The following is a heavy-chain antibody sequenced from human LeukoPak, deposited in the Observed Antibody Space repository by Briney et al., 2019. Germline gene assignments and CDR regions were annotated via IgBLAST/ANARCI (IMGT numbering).Heavy chain of an antibody. J-gene: IGHJ4*02. V-gene: IGHV4-34*01. CDR3: ARGYSSGWFPRLFDY. D-gene: IGHD6-19*01. CDR1: GGSFSGYY. Sequence: SETLSLTCAVYGGSFSGYYWSWIRQPPGKGLEWIGEINHSGSTNYNPSLKSRVTISVDTSKNQFSLKLSSVTAAGTAVYYCARGYSSGWFPRLFDYWGQGTLVTVSS. CDR2: INHSGST.